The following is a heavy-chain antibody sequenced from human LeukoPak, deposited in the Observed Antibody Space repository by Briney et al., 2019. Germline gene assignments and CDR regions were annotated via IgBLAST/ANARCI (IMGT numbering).Heavy chain of an antibody. Sequence: ASVKVSCKASGGTFSGYAINWMRQAPGRGLEWMGWISAYNGNTNYAQKLQGRVTMTTDTSTSTAYMELRSLRSDDTAVYYCARFGYYYDSSGYYESNSEVDYWGQGTLVTVSS. J-gene: IGHJ4*02. CDR3: ARFGYYYDSSGYYESNSEVDY. CDR1: GGTFSGYA. CDR2: ISAYNGNT. V-gene: IGHV1-18*01. D-gene: IGHD3-22*01.